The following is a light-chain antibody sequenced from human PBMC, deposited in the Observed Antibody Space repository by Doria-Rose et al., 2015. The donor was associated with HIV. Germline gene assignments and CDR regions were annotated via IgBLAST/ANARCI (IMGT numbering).Light chain of an antibody. CDR3: HQYNNWPT. V-gene: IGKV3-15*01. Sequence: EIVLTQSPETLSVSPGESATLSCRASQSVSTDLAWYQHKPGQAPRLLIWGASTRATGIPARFSGSGSGTEFTLTISSPQSEDFAIYFCHQYNNWPTFGQGTRLDIK. CDR2: GAS. CDR1: QSVSTD. J-gene: IGKJ5*01.